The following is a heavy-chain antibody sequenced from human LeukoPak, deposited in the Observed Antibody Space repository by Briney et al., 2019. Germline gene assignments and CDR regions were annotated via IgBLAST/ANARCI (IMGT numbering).Heavy chain of an antibody. CDR1: GGSISSGSYY. J-gene: IGHJ5*02. CDR2: IYTSGST. V-gene: IGHV4-61*02. D-gene: IGHD3-3*01. Sequence: PSQTLSLTCTVSGGSISSGSYYWSWIRQPAGKGLEWIGRIYTSGSTNYNPSLKSRVTISVDTSKNQFSLKLSSVTAADTAVYYCARGNYDFWSGYLGDWFDPWGQGTPVTVSS. CDR3: ARGNYDFWSGYLGDWFDP.